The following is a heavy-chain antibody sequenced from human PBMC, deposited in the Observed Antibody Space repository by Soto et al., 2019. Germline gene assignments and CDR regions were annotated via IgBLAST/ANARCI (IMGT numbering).Heavy chain of an antibody. CDR3: ALALGPTTGLDY. V-gene: IGHV4-31*02. Sequence: QVQLQESGPGLVKPSQTLSLTCSVSGASTVSHYHWTWIRQPPGKGLEWMGYIFNSGTTFYNPSLTNRLSISMDTSGNHFYLELRSVTAADTAVYYCALALGPTTGLDYWGQGTLVTVSS. J-gene: IGHJ4*02. D-gene: IGHD1-26*01. CDR2: IFNSGTT. CDR1: GASTVSHYH.